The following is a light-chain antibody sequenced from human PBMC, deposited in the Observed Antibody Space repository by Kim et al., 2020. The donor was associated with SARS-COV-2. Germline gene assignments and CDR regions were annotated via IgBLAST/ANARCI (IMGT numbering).Light chain of an antibody. CDR1: QSVRGSY. CDR3: QQSNDWPPLT. V-gene: IGKV3-15*01. Sequence: GERATLSCRASQSVRGSYLAWYQQQKPGQAPRLLIYGATTRATGIPARFIGSGSETDFTLTISSLQSEDFAVYYCQQSNDWPPLTFGQGTKVDIK. CDR2: GAT. J-gene: IGKJ1*01.